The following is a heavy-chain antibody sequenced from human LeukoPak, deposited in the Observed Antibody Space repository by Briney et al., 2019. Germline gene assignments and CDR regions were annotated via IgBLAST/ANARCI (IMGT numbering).Heavy chain of an antibody. D-gene: IGHD6-19*01. V-gene: IGHV4-34*01. CDR2: INHSGST. J-gene: IGHJ4*02. CDR1: GFTVSSNY. Sequence: GSLRLSCAASGFTVSSNYMSWVRQSPGKGLEWIGEINHSGSTNYNPSLESRVTISVDTSRNEFSVRLNSVTAADTAVYYCARGGSNAWYIDYWGQGTLVTVSS. CDR3: ARGGSNAWYIDY.